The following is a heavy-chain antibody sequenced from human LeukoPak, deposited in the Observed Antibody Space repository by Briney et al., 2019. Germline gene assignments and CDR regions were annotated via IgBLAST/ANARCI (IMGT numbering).Heavy chain of an antibody. D-gene: IGHD3-10*01. Sequence: QAGGSLRLSCAASGFTFSRYGMHWVRQAPGKGLEWVAFIRYDGSNKYYADSVKGRFTISRDNSKNTLYLQMNSLRAEDTAVYYCAKDPLGVPSHFDYWGQGTLVTVFS. V-gene: IGHV3-30*02. CDR1: GFTFSRYG. CDR3: AKDPLGVPSHFDY. CDR2: IRYDGSNK. J-gene: IGHJ4*02.